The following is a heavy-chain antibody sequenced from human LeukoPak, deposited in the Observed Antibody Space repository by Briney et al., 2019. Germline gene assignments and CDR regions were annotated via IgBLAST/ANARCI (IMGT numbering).Heavy chain of an antibody. J-gene: IGHJ4*02. V-gene: IGHV3-7*01. CDR2: IKQDGSEK. D-gene: IGHD1-26*01. CDR3: ARQRGSYSFDY. CDR1: GFTFSGYW. Sequence: GGSLRLSCAASGFTFSGYWMSWVRQAPGKRLEWVANIKQDGSEKYYVDSVKGRFTISRDNAKNSLYLQMNSLRAEDTAVYYCARQRGSYSFDYWGQGTLVTVSS.